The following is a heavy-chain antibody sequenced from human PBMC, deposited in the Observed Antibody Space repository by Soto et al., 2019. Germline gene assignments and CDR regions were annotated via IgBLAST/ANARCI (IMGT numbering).Heavy chain of an antibody. CDR2: INPNSGGT. J-gene: IGHJ6*02. CDR3: ARGLLDGMDV. V-gene: IGHV1-2*04. Sequence: QVQLVQSGAEVKKPGASVKVSCKASGYTFTGYYMHWVRQAPGQGLEWMGWINPNSGGTNYAQKSQGWVTMTRDTAISTAYMELSRLRSDDTAVYYCARGLLDGMDVWGQGTTVTVSS. CDR1: GYTFTGYY. D-gene: IGHD2-15*01.